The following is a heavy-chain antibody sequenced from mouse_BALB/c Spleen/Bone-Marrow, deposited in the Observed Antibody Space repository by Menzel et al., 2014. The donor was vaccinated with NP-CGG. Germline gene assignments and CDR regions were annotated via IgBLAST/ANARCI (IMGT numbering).Heavy chain of an antibody. CDR1: GYTFTSYW. Sequence: VKLMESGAELAKPGASVQLSCKASGYTFTSYWMHWVKQRPGQGLEWVGYINPITGYIEYNQKFKDKATLTADRSSSTAYMQLSSLTSEDSAVYYCARSKYGNYVGFDYWGQGTTLTVSP. D-gene: IGHD2-10*02. V-gene: IGHV1-7*01. J-gene: IGHJ2*01. CDR3: ARSKYGNYVGFDY. CDR2: INPITGYI.